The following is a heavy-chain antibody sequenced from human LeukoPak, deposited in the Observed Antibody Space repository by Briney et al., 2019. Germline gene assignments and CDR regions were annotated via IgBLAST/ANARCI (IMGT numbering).Heavy chain of an antibody. CDR2: INPNSGGT. Sequence: ASVKVSCKASGYTFTGYYMHWVRQAPGQGLEWMGWINPNSGGTNYAQKFQGRVTVTRETSISTAYMELSRLRSDDTAVYYCARDGYFGSGSYYRRYFDYWGQGTLVTASS. V-gene: IGHV1-2*02. J-gene: IGHJ4*02. CDR3: ARDGYFGSGSYYRRYFDY. CDR1: GYTFTGYY. D-gene: IGHD3-10*01.